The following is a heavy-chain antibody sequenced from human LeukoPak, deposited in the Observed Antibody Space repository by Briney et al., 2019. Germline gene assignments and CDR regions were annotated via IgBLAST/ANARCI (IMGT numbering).Heavy chain of an antibody. V-gene: IGHV4-34*01. D-gene: IGHD6-13*01. CDR3: ARGWGIAAALDY. CDR1: GGSFIGCY. Sequence: AETLSLTCAVCGGSFIGCYGSGIRQPPGKGLEGIGEINHSGSTNYNPSLKSRLPISVDTSKNQFSLKLSSVTAADTAVYYCARGWGIAAALDYWGQGTLVTVSS. J-gene: IGHJ4*02. CDR2: INHSGST.